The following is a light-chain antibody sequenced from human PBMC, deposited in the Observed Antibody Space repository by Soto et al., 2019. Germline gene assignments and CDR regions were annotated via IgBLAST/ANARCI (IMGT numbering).Light chain of an antibody. V-gene: IGLV2-14*01. CDR3: SSYTSSSTLSV. CDR2: EVS. Sequence: QSVLTQPPSASGSPGQSVTISCTGTSSDVGGYNYVSWYQQHPGKAPKLMIYEVSNRPSGVSNRFSGSKSGNTASLTISGLQAEDEADYYCSSYTSSSTLSVFGTGTNVTVL. J-gene: IGLJ1*01. CDR1: SSDVGGYNY.